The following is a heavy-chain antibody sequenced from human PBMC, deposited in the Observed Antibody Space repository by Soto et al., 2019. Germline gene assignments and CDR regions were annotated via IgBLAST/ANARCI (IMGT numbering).Heavy chain of an antibody. J-gene: IGHJ5*02. CDR1: GFTFSSYA. V-gene: IGHV3-23*01. Sequence: VGSLRLSCAASGFTFSSYAMSWVRQAPGKGLEWVSAISGSGGSTYYADSVKGRFTISRDNSKNTLYLQMNSLRAEDTAVYYCAKDKSSSCCPNWFDPWGQGTLVTVSS. D-gene: IGHD6-13*01. CDR2: ISGSGGST. CDR3: AKDKSSSCCPNWFDP.